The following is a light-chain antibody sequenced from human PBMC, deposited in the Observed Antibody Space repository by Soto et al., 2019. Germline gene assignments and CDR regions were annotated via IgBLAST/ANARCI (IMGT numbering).Light chain of an antibody. CDR1: QGVRDW. Sequence: DIQMTQSPSSVSASVGDRVTITCRASQGVRDWVACYQQKPGKAPKLLFSTTSTLEDGVPSRFSGGASGTEFSLTISSLQPEDFATYYCQQANSFPPTTFGQGTKVEIK. CDR2: TTS. CDR3: QQANSFPPTT. J-gene: IGKJ1*01. V-gene: IGKV1-12*01.